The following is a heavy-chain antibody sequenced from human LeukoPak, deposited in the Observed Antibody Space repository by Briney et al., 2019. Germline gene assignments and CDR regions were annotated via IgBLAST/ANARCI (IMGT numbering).Heavy chain of an antibody. CDR3: ARGLVDTGRSRFDY. CDR2: IHHSGST. CDR1: GDSVSSSNW. V-gene: IGHV4-4*02. D-gene: IGHD5-12*01. J-gene: IGHJ4*02. Sequence: SETLSLTCAVSGDSVSSSNWWSWVRPPPGKGLEWIGEIHHSGSTNYNPSLKSRVTISLDGPKNQLSLKMTSVTAADTAVYYCARGLVDTGRSRFDYWGQGTLVTVSS.